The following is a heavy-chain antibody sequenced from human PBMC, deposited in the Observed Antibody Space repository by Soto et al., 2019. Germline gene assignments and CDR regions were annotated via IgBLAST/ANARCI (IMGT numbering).Heavy chain of an antibody. J-gene: IGHJ4*02. CDR2: ILPIYGTT. V-gene: IGHV1-69*01. CDR3: TRGAPYDTSGYPFDS. D-gene: IGHD3-22*01. Sequence: QVQLVQSGAEVQKPGSSVRVSCKASGATFSSYHISWVRQAPGQGLEWMGGILPIYGTTNYAQKFQGRVTITADESTGTAYMELSSLRSEDTAVYYCTRGAPYDTSGYPFDSWGQGTLVTVSS. CDR1: GATFSSYH.